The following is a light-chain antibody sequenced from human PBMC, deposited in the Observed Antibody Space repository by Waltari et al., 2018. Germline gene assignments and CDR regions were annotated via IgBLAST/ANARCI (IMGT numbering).Light chain of an antibody. J-gene: IGKJ1*01. CDR2: LGS. CDR1: QSLLHRNGNNY. CDR3: MQSLQTLWT. Sequence: DIVVTQSPLSLPVTPGEPASISCRSSQSLLHRNGNNYLDWYLQKPGQSPQLLIYLGSNRASGVPDRFGGSGSGTDFTLRISRVEAEDVGVYYCMQSLQTLWTFGQGTKVEIK. V-gene: IGKV2-28*01.